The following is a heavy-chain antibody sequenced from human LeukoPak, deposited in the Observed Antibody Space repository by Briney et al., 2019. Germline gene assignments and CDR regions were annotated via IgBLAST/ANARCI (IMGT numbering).Heavy chain of an antibody. CDR2: ISNSDNTI. CDR1: GFTFSDYY. CDR3: ARVMGNYATDY. D-gene: IGHD1-7*01. J-gene: IGHJ4*02. V-gene: IGHV3-11*04. Sequence: PGGSLRLSCAASGFTFSDYYMSWIRQAPGKGLGWVSYISNSDNTIYYADSVKGRFTMSRDNAKNSLYLQMNSLRAEDTAVYYCARVMGNYATDYWGQGTLVTVSS.